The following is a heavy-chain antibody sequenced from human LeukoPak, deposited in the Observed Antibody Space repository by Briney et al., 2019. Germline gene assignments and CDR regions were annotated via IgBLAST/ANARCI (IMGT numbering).Heavy chain of an antibody. CDR1: GFTFSSYA. CDR3: AKEVVGGYYLTSFYDY. Sequence: GGSLRLSCAASGFTFSSYAISWVRQAPGKGLEWVSAISSSGGSTYYADSVEGRFTISGDNSKNTLFLQMNSLRAEDTAVYYCAKEVVGGYYLTSFYDYWGQGTLVTVSS. CDR2: ISSSGGST. V-gene: IGHV3-23*01. J-gene: IGHJ4*02. D-gene: IGHD3-22*01.